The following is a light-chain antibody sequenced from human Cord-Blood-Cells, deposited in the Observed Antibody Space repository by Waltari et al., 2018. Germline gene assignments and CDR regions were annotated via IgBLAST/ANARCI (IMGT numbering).Light chain of an antibody. CDR2: GVS. CDR3: SSYTSSSTLV. V-gene: IGLV2-14*03. CDR1: SSAVVGYNM. J-gene: IGLJ3*02. Sequence: QSALTQPASVLGSPGQSTPISSPGTSSAVVGYNMAPWYQQHPGKAPKLMIYGVSNRPSGVSNRFSGSKSGNTASLTISGLQAEDEADYYCSSYTSSSTLVFGGGTKLTVL.